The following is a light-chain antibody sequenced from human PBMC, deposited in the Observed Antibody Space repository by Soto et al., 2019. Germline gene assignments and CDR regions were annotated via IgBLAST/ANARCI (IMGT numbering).Light chain of an antibody. J-gene: IGKJ4*01. CDR3: QQYGTSALT. CDR2: GRS. CDR1: QSVSSSY. V-gene: IGKV3-20*01. Sequence: LVLTQSPGTLSLSQRERDTLSCRASQSVSSSYLVWYQQRPGQPHRLLIYGRSTRAAGISDRFSGSGSGTDFTLTIYRLEPGDSAVYYCQQYGTSALTFGGGTKV.